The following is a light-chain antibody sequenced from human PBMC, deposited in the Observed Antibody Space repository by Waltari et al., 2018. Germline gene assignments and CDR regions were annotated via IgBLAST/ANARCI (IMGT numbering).Light chain of an antibody. Sequence: EIVLTQSPATLSLSPGERAILSCRASQSVSTYLAWYQHRPGQAPRLLIHDVSNRATGIPARFSGGGSGTDFTLTISSLEPEDFAVYYCQHRSGWPPWTFGQGTKVEVK. J-gene: IGKJ1*01. CDR2: DVS. V-gene: IGKV3-11*01. CDR1: QSVSTY. CDR3: QHRSGWPPWT.